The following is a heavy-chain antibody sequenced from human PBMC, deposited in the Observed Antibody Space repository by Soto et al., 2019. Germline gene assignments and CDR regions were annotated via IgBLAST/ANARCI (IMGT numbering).Heavy chain of an antibody. Sequence: QVQLVQSGAEVKKPGSSVKVSAKVSGGPFAGNTITWVRQPPGQGFEWRGGIFPIFGIANYAQKFQGRVPITADKSTSTAYMELSSLRSEDTAVYYCARGIVVVPAATGSWFDPWGQGTLVTVSS. CDR2: IFPIFGIA. CDR3: ARGIVVVPAATGSWFDP. CDR1: GGPFAGNT. V-gene: IGHV1-69*02. J-gene: IGHJ5*02. D-gene: IGHD2-2*01.